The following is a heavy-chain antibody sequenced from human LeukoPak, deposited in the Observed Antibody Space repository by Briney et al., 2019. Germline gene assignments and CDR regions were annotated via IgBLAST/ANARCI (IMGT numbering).Heavy chain of an antibody. CDR2: INHSGST. J-gene: IGHJ4*02. D-gene: IGHD3-10*01. V-gene: IGHV4-34*01. Sequence: SETLSLTCAVYGGSFSGYYWSWIRQPPGKGLEWIGEINHSGSTNYNPSLKSRVTISVDTSKNQFSLKLSSVTAADTAVYYCARGFTMVRGENACYFDYWGQGTLVTVSS. CDR1: GGSFSGYY. CDR3: ARGFTMVRGENACYFDY.